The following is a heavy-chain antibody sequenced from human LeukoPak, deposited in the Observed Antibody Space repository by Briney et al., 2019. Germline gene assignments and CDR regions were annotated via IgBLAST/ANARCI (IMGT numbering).Heavy chain of an antibody. CDR3: ARASGGVVYGMDV. CDR1: GGTFSSYA. V-gene: IGHV1-69*04. Sequence: ASVKVSCKASGGTFSSYALSWVRQAPGQGLEWMGRIIPILGIANYAQKFQGRVTITADKSTSTAYMELSSLRSEDTAVYYCARASGGVVYGMDVWGQGTTVTVSS. CDR2: IIPILGIA. D-gene: IGHD2-2*01. J-gene: IGHJ6*02.